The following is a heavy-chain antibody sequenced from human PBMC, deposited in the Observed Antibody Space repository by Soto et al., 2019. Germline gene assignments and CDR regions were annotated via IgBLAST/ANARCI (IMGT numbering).Heavy chain of an antibody. J-gene: IGHJ4*02. V-gene: IGHV4-34*01. CDR2: INHSGST. CDR3: ARAEAAAGRNYFDY. CDR1: GGNCIDHC. Sequence: VVGGNCIDHCGSRIRKPPGKGLEWIGEINHSGSTNYNPSLKSRVTISVDTSKNQFSLKLSSVTAADTAVYYCARAEAAAGRNYFDYSGQGTLVTVSS. D-gene: IGHD6-13*01.